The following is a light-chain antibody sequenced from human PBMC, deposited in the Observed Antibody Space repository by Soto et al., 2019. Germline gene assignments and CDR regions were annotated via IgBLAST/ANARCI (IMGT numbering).Light chain of an antibody. J-gene: IGKJ3*01. CDR3: QQRSNWPRFT. CDR1: QSVSSY. CDR2: DLS. Sequence: EIVLTQSPATLSLSPGERATLSCRASQSVSSYLAWSQQKPGQAPRLLIYDLSNRATGIPARFSGSGSGTDFTLTISSLEPEDFAVYYCQQRSNWPRFTFGPGTKVDIK. V-gene: IGKV3-11*01.